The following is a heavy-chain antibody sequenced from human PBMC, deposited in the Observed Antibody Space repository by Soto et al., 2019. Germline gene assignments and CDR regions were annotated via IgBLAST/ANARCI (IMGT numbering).Heavy chain of an antibody. CDR3: ARVQRSWYKFHYYYGMDV. CDR1: GFTFSDYY. CDR2: ISSSSSYT. Sequence: QVQLVESGGGLVKPGGSLRLSCAASGFTFSDYYMSWIRQAPGKGLEWVSYISSSSSYTNYADSVKGRFTISRDNAKNSLYLQMNSLRAEDTAVYYCARVQRSWYKFHYYYGMDVWGQGTTVTVSS. D-gene: IGHD6-13*01. V-gene: IGHV3-11*05. J-gene: IGHJ6*02.